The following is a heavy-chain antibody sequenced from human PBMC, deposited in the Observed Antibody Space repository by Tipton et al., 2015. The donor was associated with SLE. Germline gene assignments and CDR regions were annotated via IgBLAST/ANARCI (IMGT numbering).Heavy chain of an antibody. D-gene: IGHD1-26*01. Sequence: RSLRLSCAASGFTFSSYAMHWVRQAPGKGLEWVAVISYDGSNKYYADSVKGRFTISRDNSKNTLYLQMNSLRAEDTAVYYCARDRHSGSYQGAFDIWGQGTTVTVSS. CDR1: GFTFSSYA. CDR2: ISYDGSNK. CDR3: ARDRHSGSYQGAFDI. V-gene: IGHV3-30*04. J-gene: IGHJ3*02.